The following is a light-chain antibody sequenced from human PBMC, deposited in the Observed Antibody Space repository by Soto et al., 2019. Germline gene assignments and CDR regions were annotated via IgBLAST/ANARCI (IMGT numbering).Light chain of an antibody. CDR3: TSYTSSSTVV. CDR1: SSDIGSYNF. Sequence: QSALTQPASVSGSPGQSITISCTGTSSDIGSYNFVSWFQQHPGKAPKLMIYEVSNRPLGVSSRFSGSKSGNTASLTISGLQDEDEDDYFCTSYTSSSTVVFGGGTQLTVL. CDR2: EVS. V-gene: IGLV2-14*01. J-gene: IGLJ2*01.